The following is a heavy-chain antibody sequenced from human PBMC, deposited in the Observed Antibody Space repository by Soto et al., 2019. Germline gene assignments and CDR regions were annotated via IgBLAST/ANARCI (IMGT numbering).Heavy chain of an antibody. CDR1: GGTFSSYT. J-gene: IGHJ4*02. D-gene: IGHD4-17*01. V-gene: IGHV1-69*02. CDR2: IIPILGIA. CDR3: ARGNYGDYVSLDY. Sequence: QVQLVQSGAEVKKPGSSVKVSCKASGGTFSSYTFTWVRQAPGQGLEWMGRIIPILGIANYAQNFQGRVTITADKSTSTAYMELSSLRSEYTAVYYCARGNYGDYVSLDYWGQGTLVTVSS.